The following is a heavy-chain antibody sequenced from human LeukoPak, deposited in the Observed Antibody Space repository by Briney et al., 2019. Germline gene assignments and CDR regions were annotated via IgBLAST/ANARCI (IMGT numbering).Heavy chain of an antibody. J-gene: IGHJ5*02. CDR1: GGTFSSYA. D-gene: IGHD6-13*01. V-gene: IGHV1-69*05. CDR2: IIPIFGTA. CDR3: ARGRPHGYSTNRMGFDP. Sequence: SVKVSCKASGGTFSSYAISWVRQAPGQGLEWMGGIIPIFGTANYAQKFQGRVTITTDESTSTAYMELSSLRCEDTAVYYCARGRPHGYSTNRMGFDPWGQGTLVTVSS.